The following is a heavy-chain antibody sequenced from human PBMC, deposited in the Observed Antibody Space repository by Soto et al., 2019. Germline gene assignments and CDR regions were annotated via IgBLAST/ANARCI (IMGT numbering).Heavy chain of an antibody. CDR3: ARESEQLVPAVYYYGMDV. Sequence: ASVKVSCKAAGYTFTGYYMHWVRQAPGQGLEWMGWINPNSGGTNYAQKFQGWVTMTRDTSISTAYMELSRLRSDDTAVYHCARESEQLVPAVYYYGMDVWGQGTTVTVSS. V-gene: IGHV1-2*04. CDR2: INPNSGGT. D-gene: IGHD6-13*01. CDR1: GYTFTGYY. J-gene: IGHJ6*02.